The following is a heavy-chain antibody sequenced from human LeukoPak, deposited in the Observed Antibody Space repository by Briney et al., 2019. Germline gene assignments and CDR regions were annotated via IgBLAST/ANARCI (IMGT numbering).Heavy chain of an antibody. CDR2: INPNSGGT. V-gene: IGHV1-2*06. Sequence: GASVTASCKASGYTFTGYYMHWVRQAPGQGLEWMGRINPNSGGTNYAQKFQGRVTMTRDTSISTAYMELSRLRSDDTAVYYCARERAVQGYCSGGSCYINDYWGQGTLVTVSS. CDR1: GYTFTGYY. J-gene: IGHJ4*02. D-gene: IGHD2-15*01. CDR3: ARERAVQGYCSGGSCYINDY.